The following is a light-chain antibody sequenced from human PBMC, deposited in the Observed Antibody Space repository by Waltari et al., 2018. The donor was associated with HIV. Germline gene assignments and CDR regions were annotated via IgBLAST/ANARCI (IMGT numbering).Light chain of an antibody. Sequence: QSALTQPASVSGSPGQSITISCTGTSSDVGGYNYVSWYQQHPGNAPNLMIYDVSNWPSGVSNRFSCSKSGNTASLTISGLQAEDEADYYCSSYTSSSTLRVFGGGTKLTVL. J-gene: IGLJ3*02. CDR3: SSYTSSSTLRV. CDR1: SSDVGGYNY. V-gene: IGLV2-14*01. CDR2: DVS.